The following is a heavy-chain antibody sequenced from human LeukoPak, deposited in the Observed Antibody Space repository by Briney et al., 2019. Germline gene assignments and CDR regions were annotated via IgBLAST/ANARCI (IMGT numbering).Heavy chain of an antibody. D-gene: IGHD2-2*01. V-gene: IGHV3-74*01. Sequence: GGSLRLSCVASGFMFRSYWMNGVRQAPGKGLVWVSRINSDGSSTSYADSVKGRFTISRDNAKNTLFLQMNSLRAEDTAVYYCARGPGAFDIWGQGTMVTVSS. CDR3: ARGPGAFDI. CDR2: INSDGSST. CDR1: GFMFRSYW. J-gene: IGHJ3*02.